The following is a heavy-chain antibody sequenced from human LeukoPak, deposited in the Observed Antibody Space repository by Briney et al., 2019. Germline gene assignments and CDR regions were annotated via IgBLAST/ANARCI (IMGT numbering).Heavy chain of an antibody. V-gene: IGHV3-23*01. CDR1: GFTFSSFV. J-gene: IGHJ4*02. D-gene: IGHD2-8*01. CDR2: ISGSAGST. CDR3: AKDLNGLHAIDY. Sequence: GGSLRLSCAASGFTFSSFVMNWVRQAPGKGLQWVSSISGSAGSTNYADSVKGRLTISRDNSKNTLYLQMNSLRAKDTAVYYCAKDLNGLHAIDYWGQGTLVTVSS.